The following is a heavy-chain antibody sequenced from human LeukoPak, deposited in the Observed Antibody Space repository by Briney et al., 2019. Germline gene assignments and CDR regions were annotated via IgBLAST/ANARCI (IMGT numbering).Heavy chain of an antibody. CDR3: ARHAFYDSSGYYYIGFDY. CDR2: INHSGST. J-gene: IGHJ4*02. Sequence: SETLSLTCAVYGGSFSGYYWSWIRQPPGKGREWIGEINHSGSTNYNPSLKSRVTISVDTSKNQFSLKLSSVTAADTAVYYCARHAFYDSSGYYYIGFDYWGQGTLVTVSS. V-gene: IGHV4-34*01. CDR1: GGSFSGYY. D-gene: IGHD3-22*01.